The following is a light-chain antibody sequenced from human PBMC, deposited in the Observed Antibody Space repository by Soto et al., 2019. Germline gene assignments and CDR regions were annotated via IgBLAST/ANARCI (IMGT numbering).Light chain of an antibody. CDR3: QQGYTSRWT. J-gene: IGKJ1*01. CDR1: QDIRSY. Sequence: DIQMTQSPSSLFASVGDRVTITCRAGQDIRSYLNWYQQKPGKAPQLLIYATSFLQIGVPSRFSASGSGTDFSLVITDLQLEDSATYYCQQGYTSRWTSGQGTKVEI. CDR2: ATS. V-gene: IGKV1-39*01.